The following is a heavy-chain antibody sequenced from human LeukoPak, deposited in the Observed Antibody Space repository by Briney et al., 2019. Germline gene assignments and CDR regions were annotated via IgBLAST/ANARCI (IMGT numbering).Heavy chain of an antibody. D-gene: IGHD3-22*01. J-gene: IGHJ4*02. CDR1: GYSISSGYY. V-gene: IGHV4-38-2*01. CDR3: ARADYYDSSACDC. Sequence: SETLSLTCAVSGYSISSGYYWGWIRQPPGKGLDWIGSIYHIGSTYYNPSLKSRVTISVDTSKTQSSLKLSSVTAADTAVYYCARADYYDSSACDCWGQGTLVTVSS. CDR2: IYHIGST.